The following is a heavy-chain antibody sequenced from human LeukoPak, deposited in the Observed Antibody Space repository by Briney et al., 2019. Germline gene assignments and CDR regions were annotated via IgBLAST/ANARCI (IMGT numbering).Heavy chain of an antibody. CDR2: ISTSGNT. CDR3: AKDVGYSGSYPSRYYYYMDV. J-gene: IGHJ6*03. CDR1: GFPLSKYA. D-gene: IGHD1-26*01. V-gene: IGHV3-23*01. Sequence: GGSLRLSCIGSGFPLSKYAMNWVRQAPGKGLEWVSLISTSGNTHYADSVKGRFVISRDNSKNTLYLQMNSLRAEDTAVYYCAKDVGYSGSYPSRYYYYMDVWGKGTTVTISS.